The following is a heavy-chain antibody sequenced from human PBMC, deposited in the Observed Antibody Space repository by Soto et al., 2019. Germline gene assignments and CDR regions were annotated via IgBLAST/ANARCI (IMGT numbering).Heavy chain of an antibody. CDR2: MNPGSGDT. V-gene: IGHV1-8*01. CDR1: GYTFTNND. D-gene: IGHD3-10*01. CDR3: ATMATFGSLNWFDT. J-gene: IGHJ5*02. Sequence: ASVKRSWKASGYTFTNNDVSWVRQATGQGLEWMGWMNPGSGDTGYAQKFQGRVTMTRDISIATAYMELSSLRSDDTAIYYCATMATFGSLNWFDTWGQGPLVTVSS.